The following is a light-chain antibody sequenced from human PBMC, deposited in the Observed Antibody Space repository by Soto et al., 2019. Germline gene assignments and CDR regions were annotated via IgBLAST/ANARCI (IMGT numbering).Light chain of an antibody. Sequence: EIVMTQSPATLSVSPGERVTLSCRASQSVSSSLAWYQQKPGQAPRLLIYGASTRATGIPARFSGSGSGTEFTLTISSLQSEDFAVYYCQQYNIWYTFGQGTKLEIK. J-gene: IGKJ2*01. CDR1: QSVSSS. CDR2: GAS. CDR3: QQYNIWYT. V-gene: IGKV3-15*01.